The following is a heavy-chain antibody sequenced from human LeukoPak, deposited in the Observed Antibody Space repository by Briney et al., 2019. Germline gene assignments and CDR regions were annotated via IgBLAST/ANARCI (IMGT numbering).Heavy chain of an antibody. CDR1: GFTVSSNY. V-gene: IGHV3-53*01. D-gene: IGHD3-22*01. Sequence: GGSLRLSCTASGFTVSSNYMSWVRQAPGRGLEWVSIIYSGGSTYYADSVKGRFTVSRDNSKNTLYLQMYSLRAEDTAVYYCARVDYYDSSGYYRWGQGTLVTVSS. CDR3: ARVDYYDSSGYYR. J-gene: IGHJ4*02. CDR2: IYSGGST.